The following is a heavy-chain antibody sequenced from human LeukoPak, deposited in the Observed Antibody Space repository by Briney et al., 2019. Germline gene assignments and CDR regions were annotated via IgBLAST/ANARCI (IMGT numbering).Heavy chain of an antibody. D-gene: IGHD6-19*01. CDR1: GFTFSSYA. V-gene: IGHV3-30-3*01. Sequence: GRSLRLSCAASGFTFSSYAMHWVRQAPGKGLEWVAVISYDGSNKYYADSVKGRFTISRDNSKNMLYLQMNSLRAEDTAVYYCARVEGEQWLVQLGAFDIWGQGTMVTVSS. CDR2: ISYDGSNK. CDR3: ARVEGEQWLVQLGAFDI. J-gene: IGHJ3*02.